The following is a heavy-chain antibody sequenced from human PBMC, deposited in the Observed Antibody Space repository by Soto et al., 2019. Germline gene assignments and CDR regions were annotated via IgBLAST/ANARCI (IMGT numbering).Heavy chain of an antibody. Sequence: SVKVSCRASGFSFTGYYIHWLRQAPGQGLEWMGWINAHSGGTEYAQKFQGRVTLTRDTSIATAYLTLTSLTSDDTALYYCAKDLTRQLAYWLDPWGQGTQVTVSS. V-gene: IGHV1-2*02. J-gene: IGHJ5*02. CDR1: GFSFTGYY. CDR2: INAHSGGT. CDR3: AKDLTRQLAYWLDP. D-gene: IGHD6-6*01.